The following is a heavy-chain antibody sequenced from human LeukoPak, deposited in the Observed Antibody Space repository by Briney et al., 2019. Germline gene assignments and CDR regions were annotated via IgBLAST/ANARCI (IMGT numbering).Heavy chain of an antibody. V-gene: IGHV3-21*04. CDR1: EFTFNTYS. Sequence: GGSLRLSCAASEFTFNTYSMNWVRQAPGKGLEWVSSISSSSSYIYYADSVKGRFTISRDNSKNTLYLQMNSLRAEDTAVYYCAKRRGVTPYYYYMDVWGKGTTVTISS. CDR3: AKRRGVTPYYYYMDV. D-gene: IGHD3-3*01. J-gene: IGHJ6*03. CDR2: ISSSSSYI.